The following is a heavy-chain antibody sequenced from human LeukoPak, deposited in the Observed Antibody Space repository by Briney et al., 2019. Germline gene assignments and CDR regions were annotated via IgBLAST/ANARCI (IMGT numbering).Heavy chain of an antibody. Sequence: PSETLSLTCTVSGGSMSPYHWGWIRQPPGKGLEWTGYIYYSGSTNYNPSLKSRVTISVDTSKNQFSLKLTSVTAADTAIYYCARVGGMLTINNEAFDIWGQGTVVTVS. CDR2: IYYSGST. CDR1: GGSMSPYH. D-gene: IGHD3-16*01. J-gene: IGHJ3*02. V-gene: IGHV4-59*01. CDR3: ARVGGMLTINNEAFDI.